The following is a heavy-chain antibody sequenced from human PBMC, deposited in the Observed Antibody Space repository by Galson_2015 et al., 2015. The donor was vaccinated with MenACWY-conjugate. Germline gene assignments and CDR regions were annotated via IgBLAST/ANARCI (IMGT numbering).Heavy chain of an antibody. CDR3: VKRAAGGEAVAGSPFDY. V-gene: IGHV3-64D*09. CDR1: GFTFSSYA. Sequence: SLRLSCAASGFTFSSYAMHWVRQAPGKGLEYVSAISSNGGSTYYADSVKGRFTISRDNSKNTLYLQMSSLRAEDTAVYYCVKRAAGGEAVAGSPFDYWGQGTLVTVSS. CDR2: ISSNGGST. J-gene: IGHJ4*02. D-gene: IGHD6-19*01.